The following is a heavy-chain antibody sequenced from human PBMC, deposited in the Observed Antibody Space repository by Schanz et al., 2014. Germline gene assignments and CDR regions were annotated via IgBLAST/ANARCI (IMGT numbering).Heavy chain of an antibody. Sequence: QLQLQESGPGLVRPSRTLSLTCTVSGDSISGISYYWAWIRQPPGKGLEWIGSIFYSGSTYYSPPLKSRVPISVDKSKTQSPLRLSSVTATDTAVYYCASQPTYTYGFDYWGQGTLVTVSS. CDR1: GDSISGISYY. J-gene: IGHJ4*02. CDR3: ASQPTYTYGFDY. D-gene: IGHD5-18*01. V-gene: IGHV4-39*01. CDR2: IFYSGST.